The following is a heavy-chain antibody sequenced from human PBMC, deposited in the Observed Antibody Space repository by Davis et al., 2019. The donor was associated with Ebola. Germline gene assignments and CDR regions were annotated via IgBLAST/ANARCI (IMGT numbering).Heavy chain of an antibody. V-gene: IGHV3-64*04. CDR2: ISYNGGST. CDR3: AKDTSNVWFDV. D-gene: IGHD6-19*01. Sequence: PGGSLRLSCSASGFTFTTYAMHWVRQAPGKGLEYVSAISYNGGSTYYADSVKGRFTISRDNSKNTVYLQMHSLRVEDTAIYYCAKDTSNVWFDVWGPGTMVTVS. CDR1: GFTFTTYA. J-gene: IGHJ3*01.